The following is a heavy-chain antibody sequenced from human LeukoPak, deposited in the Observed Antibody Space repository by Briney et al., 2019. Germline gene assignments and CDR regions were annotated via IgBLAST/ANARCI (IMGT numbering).Heavy chain of an antibody. V-gene: IGHV3-7*01. CDR1: GFTFRSYW. CDR2: INQGGSVQ. J-gene: IGHJ4*02. CDR3: ARVEYSGWNLEY. D-gene: IGHD5-12*01. Sequence: PGGSLRLSCVASGFTFRSYWMSWVRQAPGKGLEWVANINQGGSVQYYMDSVKGRFTISRDDAKNSLYVQMNSLRDEDTAVYYCARVEYSGWNLEYWGQGTLVTVSS.